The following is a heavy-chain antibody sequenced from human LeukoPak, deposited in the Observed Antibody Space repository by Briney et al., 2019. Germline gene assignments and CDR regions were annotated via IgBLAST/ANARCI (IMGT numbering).Heavy chain of an antibody. J-gene: IGHJ4*02. Sequence: SETLSLTCTASGVSIGSHYWSWIRQSPGKGLEWIGCVYNSGTTVYNPSLTGRVTISVDTSKNQYSLNLRSVTAADAAVYYCARDAYWGQGSLVTVSS. CDR3: ARDAY. V-gene: IGHV4-59*11. CDR1: GVSIGSHY. CDR2: VYNSGTT.